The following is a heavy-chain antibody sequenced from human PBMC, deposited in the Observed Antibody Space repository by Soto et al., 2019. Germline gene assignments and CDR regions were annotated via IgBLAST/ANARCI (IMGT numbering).Heavy chain of an antibody. Sequence: GGSLRLSCAASGFTFDDYGMSWVRQAQGKGLEWVSGINWNGGSTGYADSVKGRFTISIDNAKNSLYLQMNSLRAEDTALYLYARRVEGSTADAFDIWGQGTMVTVSS. CDR2: INWNGGST. CDR3: ARRVEGSTADAFDI. D-gene: IGHD4-4*01. CDR1: GFTFDDYG. J-gene: IGHJ3*02. V-gene: IGHV3-20*01.